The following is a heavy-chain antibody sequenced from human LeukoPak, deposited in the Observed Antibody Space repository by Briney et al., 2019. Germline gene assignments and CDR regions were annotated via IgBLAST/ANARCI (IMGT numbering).Heavy chain of an antibody. J-gene: IGHJ4*02. D-gene: IGHD6-13*01. CDR2: ISYDGRNK. V-gene: IGHV3-30*18. Sequence: GGSLRLSCAASRFTFSSYGMHWVRQAPGKGLEWVAVISYDGRNKNYADSVKGRFTISRDNSKTTLYLQMNSLRVEDTAVYYCAKGDSSSWQLDYWGQGTLVTVSS. CDR3: AKGDSSSWQLDY. CDR1: RFTFSSYG.